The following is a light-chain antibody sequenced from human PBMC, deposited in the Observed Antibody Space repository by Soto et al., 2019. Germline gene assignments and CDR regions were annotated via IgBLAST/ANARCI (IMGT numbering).Light chain of an antibody. CDR1: QSINTW. V-gene: IGKV1-5*01. J-gene: IGKJ1*01. CDR2: DAS. Sequence: DIQMTQSPSTLSASIGDIVTITCRASQSINTWLAWYQQRPGKAPKLLVYDASSLESGVPSRFRGSGSGTEFTLTISSLQADDFATYFCQQYNSYSWTFGQGTKVDI. CDR3: QQYNSYSWT.